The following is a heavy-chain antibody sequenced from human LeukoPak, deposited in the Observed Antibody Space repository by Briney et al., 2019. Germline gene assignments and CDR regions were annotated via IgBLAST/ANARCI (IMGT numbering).Heavy chain of an antibody. CDR3: ARDAPLSYNSRLIDY. CDR2: ISRSSSYI. D-gene: IGHD1-1*01. J-gene: IGHJ4*02. CDR1: GFTFSSYS. V-gene: IGHV3-21*04. Sequence: PGGSLRLSCAASGFTFSSYSMNWVRQAPGKGLEWVSSISRSSSYIYYADSVKGRFTISRDNAKNSLYLQMNSLRSDDTAVYYCARDAPLSYNSRLIDYWGQGTLVTVSS.